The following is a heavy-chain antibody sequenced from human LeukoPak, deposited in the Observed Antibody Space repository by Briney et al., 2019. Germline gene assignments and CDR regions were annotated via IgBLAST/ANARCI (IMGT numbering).Heavy chain of an antibody. Sequence: PSETLSLTCIVSGGSFSGYYWNLIRQSSGKGLEWIGRIYSSGSTNYNPSLESRVTMSVETSKNQLSLKLSSVTAADTAVYYCARGKYDTSGYYQQFDFWGQGTLVTVSS. J-gene: IGHJ4*02. CDR1: GGSFSGYY. CDR2: IYSSGST. D-gene: IGHD3-22*01. V-gene: IGHV4-4*07. CDR3: ARGKYDTSGYYQQFDF.